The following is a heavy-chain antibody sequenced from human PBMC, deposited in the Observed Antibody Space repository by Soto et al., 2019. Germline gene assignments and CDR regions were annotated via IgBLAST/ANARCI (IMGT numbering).Heavy chain of an antibody. CDR3: AKGERYYCGSGSLQYYYYYYGMDV. V-gene: IGHV3-23*01. CDR2: ISGSGGST. CDR1: GFTFSSYA. Sequence: PGGSLRLSCAASGFTFSSYAMSWVRQAPGKGLEWVSAISGSGGSTYYADSVKGRFTISRDNSKNTLYLQMNSLRAEDTAVYYCAKGERYYCGSGSLQYYYYYYGMDVWGQGTTVTVSS. D-gene: IGHD3-10*01. J-gene: IGHJ6*02.